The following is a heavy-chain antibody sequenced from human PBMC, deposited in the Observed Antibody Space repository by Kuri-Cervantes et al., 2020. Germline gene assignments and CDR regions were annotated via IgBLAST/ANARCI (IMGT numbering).Heavy chain of an antibody. J-gene: IGHJ4*02. CDR1: GFTFSSYG. Sequence: GGSLRLSCAASGFTFSSYGMHWVRQAPGKGLEWVSYISSSSSTIYHADSAKGRFTISRDNAKNSLYLQMNSLRDEDTAVYYCARDYHGSGIFDYWGQGTLVTVSS. CDR3: ARDYHGSGIFDY. CDR2: ISSSSSTI. D-gene: IGHD3-10*01. V-gene: IGHV3-48*02.